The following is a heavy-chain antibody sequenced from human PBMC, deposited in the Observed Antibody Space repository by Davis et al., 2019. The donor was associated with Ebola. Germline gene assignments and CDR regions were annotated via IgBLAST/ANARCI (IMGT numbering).Heavy chain of an antibody. J-gene: IGHJ4*02. CDR1: GFTFSSYA. Sequence: GESLKISCAASGFTFSSYAMSWVRQAPGKGLEWVSAISGSGGSTYYADSVKGRFTISRDNSKNTLYLQMNSLRAEDTAVYYCASVDSAHFDYWGQGTLVTVSS. CDR2: ISGSGGST. CDR3: ASVDSAHFDY. D-gene: IGHD3-22*01. V-gene: IGHV3-23*01.